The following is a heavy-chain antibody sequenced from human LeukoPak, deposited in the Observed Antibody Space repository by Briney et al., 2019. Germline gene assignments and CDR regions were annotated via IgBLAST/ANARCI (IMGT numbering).Heavy chain of an antibody. J-gene: IGHJ4*02. V-gene: IGHV3-15*01. CDR2: IRSDGTT. D-gene: IGHD2/OR15-2a*01. CDR1: GFTFSTAR. CDR3: TTVSHFYL. Sequence: GGSLRLSCATSGFTFSTARFSWVRQAPGEGLEWLGRIRSDGTTDYAAPVKGRFTISRDGAKATIHLQMNSLKTEDTGIYYCTTVSHFYLGGQGTLVTASS.